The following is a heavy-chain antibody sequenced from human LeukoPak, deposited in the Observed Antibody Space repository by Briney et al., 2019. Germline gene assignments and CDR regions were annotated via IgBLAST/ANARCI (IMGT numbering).Heavy chain of an antibody. V-gene: IGHV5-51*01. CDR3: ATRTAAASWYFDL. J-gene: IGHJ2*01. D-gene: IGHD6-13*01. Sequence: GESLKISCKGSGYSFSNYWIGWVRQMPGKGLEWMGTIYPGDSDTRYSPSFQGQVTISADKTISTTYLQWTSLKASDTAMYYCATRTAAASWYFDLWGRGTLVTVSS. CDR2: IYPGDSDT. CDR1: GYSFSNYW.